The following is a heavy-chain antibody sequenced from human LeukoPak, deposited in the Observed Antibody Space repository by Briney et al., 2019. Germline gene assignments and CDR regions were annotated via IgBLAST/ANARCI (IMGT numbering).Heavy chain of an antibody. CDR3: ARDRGDYFDY. CDR2: IYYSGST. V-gene: IGHV4-59*01. D-gene: IGHD3-16*01. Sequence: SETLSLTCTVSGGSISSYYWSWIWQPPGKGLEWIGYIYYSGSTNYNPSLKSRVTISVDTSKNQFSLKLSSVTAADTAVYYCARDRGDYFDYWGQGTLVTVSS. CDR1: GGSISSYY. J-gene: IGHJ4*02.